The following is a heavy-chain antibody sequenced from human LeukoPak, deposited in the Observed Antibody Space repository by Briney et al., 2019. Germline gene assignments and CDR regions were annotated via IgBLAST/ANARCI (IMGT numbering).Heavy chain of an antibody. CDR2: INHSGST. CDR1: GGSFSGYY. CDR3: ARGSTYDILTGYRVHYFDY. J-gene: IGHJ4*02. Sequence: PSETLSLTCAVYGGSFSGYYWSWIRQPPGKGLEWIGEINHSGSTNYNPSLKSRVTISVDTSKNQFSLKLSSVTAADTAVYYRARGSTYDILTGYRVHYFDYWGQGTLVTVSS. V-gene: IGHV4-34*01. D-gene: IGHD3-9*01.